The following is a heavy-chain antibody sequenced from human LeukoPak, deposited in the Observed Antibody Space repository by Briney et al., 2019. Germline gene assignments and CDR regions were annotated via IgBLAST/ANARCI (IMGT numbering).Heavy chain of an antibody. CDR2: IKSKTDGGTT. Sequence: GGSLRLSCAASGFTFSSYGMSWVRQAPGKGLEWVGRIKSKTDGGTTDYAAPVKGRFTISRDDSKNTLYLQMNSLKTEDTAVYYCATVGITMVADDAFDIWGQGTMVTVSS. CDR1: GFTFSSYG. V-gene: IGHV3-15*01. D-gene: IGHD3-10*01. CDR3: ATVGITMVADDAFDI. J-gene: IGHJ3*02.